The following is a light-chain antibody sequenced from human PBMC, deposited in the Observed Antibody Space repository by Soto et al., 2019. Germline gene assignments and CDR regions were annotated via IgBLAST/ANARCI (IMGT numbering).Light chain of an antibody. Sequence: DIVMTQSPDSLAVSLGERATINCKSSQSVLYSSNNKNYLDWYQQNPGQPPKLLIYWASTRESGVPDRFSGSRYGTYFSLTVSSLQAEDVEIYYCQQYYGTPYTFGQGTNLEIK. CDR3: QQYYGTPYT. CDR1: QSVLYSSNNKNY. J-gene: IGKJ2*01. CDR2: WAS. V-gene: IGKV4-1*01.